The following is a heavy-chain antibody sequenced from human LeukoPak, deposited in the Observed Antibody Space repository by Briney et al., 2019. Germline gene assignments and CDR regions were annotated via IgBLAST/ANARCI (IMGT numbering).Heavy chain of an antibody. J-gene: IGHJ4*02. CDR3: ARRGYCSGGSCYSRWSIDY. Sequence: ASVKVSCTASGYTFTSYGISWVRQAPGQGLEWMGWISAYNGNTNYAQKLQGRVTMTTDTSTSTAYMELRSLRSDDTAVYYCARRGYCSGGSCYSRWSIDYWGQGTLVTVSS. D-gene: IGHD2-15*01. CDR1: GYTFTSYG. V-gene: IGHV1-18*01. CDR2: ISAYNGNT.